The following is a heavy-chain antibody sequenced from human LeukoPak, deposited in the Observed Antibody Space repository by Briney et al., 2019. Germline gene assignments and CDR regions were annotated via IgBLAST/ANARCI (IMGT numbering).Heavy chain of an antibody. CDR1: GYSFTSYW. CDR3: ARLRQQLVYYFDY. V-gene: IGHV5-51*01. CDR2: IYPGDSDT. J-gene: IGHJ4*02. Sequence: GESLKISCXGSGYSFTSYWIGWVRQMPGKGLEWMGIIYPGDSDTRYSPSFQGQVTISADKSISTAYLQWSSLKASDAAMYYCARLRQQLVYYFDYWGQGTLVTVSS. D-gene: IGHD6-13*01.